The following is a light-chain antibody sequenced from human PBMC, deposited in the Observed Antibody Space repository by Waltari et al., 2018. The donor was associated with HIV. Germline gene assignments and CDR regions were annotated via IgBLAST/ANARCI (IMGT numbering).Light chain of an antibody. V-gene: IGLV2-14*01. CDR1: YSDVGGYNY. J-gene: IGLJ2*01. CDR2: EVT. Sequence: QSALTQPASVSGYPGQSITISCTGTYSDVGGYNYVSWFQQRPGKAPKLIVYEVTHRPSGVSNRFSASKSGNTASLTISGVQAEDEADYYCSSYTSSSTLVFGGGTKLTVL. CDR3: SSYTSSSTLV.